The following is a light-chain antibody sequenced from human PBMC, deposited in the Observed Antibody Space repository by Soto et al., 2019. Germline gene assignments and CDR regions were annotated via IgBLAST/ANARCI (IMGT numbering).Light chain of an antibody. V-gene: IGKV1-39*01. CDR2: AAS. J-gene: IGKJ2*01. CDR3: QQGYSIPT. CDR1: QSIDIY. Sequence: DIQLTQSPSSLSASVGDRVTITCRTSQSIDIYLNWYQQRPGQVPKLLIYAASNLQRGVPSRFSGSGSGTEFTLSISSLQPEEFATYYFQQGYSIPTFGQGTKVGIK.